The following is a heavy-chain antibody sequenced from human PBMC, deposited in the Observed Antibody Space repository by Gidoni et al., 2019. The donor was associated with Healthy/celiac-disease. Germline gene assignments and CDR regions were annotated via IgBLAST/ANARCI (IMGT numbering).Heavy chain of an antibody. Sequence: QVQLVQSGAEVKTPGASVKVSCQASGYTFTGYYMHWVRQAPGQGLEWMGWINPNSGGTNYAQKFQGRVTMTRDTSISTAYMELSRLRSDDTAVYYCARVRYSSSWYEDYWGQGTLVTVSS. CDR1: GYTFTGYY. CDR3: ARVRYSSSWYEDY. V-gene: IGHV1-2*02. CDR2: INPNSGGT. J-gene: IGHJ4*02. D-gene: IGHD6-13*01.